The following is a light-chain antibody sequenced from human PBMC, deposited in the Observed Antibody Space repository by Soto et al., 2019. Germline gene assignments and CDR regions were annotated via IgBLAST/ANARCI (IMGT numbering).Light chain of an antibody. CDR3: MQALQAPYT. J-gene: IGKJ2*01. CDR2: LGC. Sequence: DMVMTQSPLSLPVTPGEPASISCRSSQSLLHSNGYNYLDWYLQKPGQSPQLLIVLGCNRASGVPDRFSGSGSGTDFSRKISRVEAEDVGVYYCMQALQAPYTFGLGTKLEIK. CDR1: QSLLHSNGYNY. V-gene: IGKV2-28*01.